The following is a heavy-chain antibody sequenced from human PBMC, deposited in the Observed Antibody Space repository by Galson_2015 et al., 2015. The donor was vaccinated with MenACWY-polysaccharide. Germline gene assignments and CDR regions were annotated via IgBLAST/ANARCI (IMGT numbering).Heavy chain of an antibody. CDR1: GFPFSGYW. CDR2: IKEDGSEK. D-gene: IGHD6-13*01. CDR3: AKASQRGAAAVGSFDH. J-gene: IGHJ4*02. V-gene: IGHV3-7*01. Sequence: SLRLSCAASGFPFSGYWMSWVRQAPGKGLQWVANIKEDGSEKYYVDSVKGRFTISRDNAKNSLYLQMNSLRGEDTAMYYCAKASQRGAAAVGSFDHWGQGTLVTVSS.